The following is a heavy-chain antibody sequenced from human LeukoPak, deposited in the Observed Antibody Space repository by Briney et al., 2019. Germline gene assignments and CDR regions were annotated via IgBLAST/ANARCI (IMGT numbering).Heavy chain of an antibody. D-gene: IGHD5-18*01. CDR2: INPSGGST. V-gene: IGHV1-46*01. Sequence: GASVKVSCKASGYSFTNYYIHWVRQAPGQGLEWMGIINPSGGSTSYAQKFQGRITMTRDTSTSTVYMELSSLRSEDTAVYYCARFPNTAMVMGLEYYYYGMDVWGQGTTVTVSS. CDR1: GYSFTNYY. CDR3: ARFPNTAMVMGLEYYYYGMDV. J-gene: IGHJ6*02.